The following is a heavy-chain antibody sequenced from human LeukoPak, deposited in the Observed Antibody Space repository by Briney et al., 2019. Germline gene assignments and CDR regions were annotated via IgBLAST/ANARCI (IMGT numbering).Heavy chain of an antibody. CDR2: IYYSGST. Sequence: WGSLRLSCAASGFTFSNYAMSWVRQAPGKGLEWIGSIYYSGSTYYNPSLKSRVTISVDTSKNQFSLKLSSVTAADTAVYYCASRKLGNDYWGQGTLVTVSS. CDR3: ASRKLGNDY. D-gene: IGHD7-27*01. J-gene: IGHJ4*02. CDR1: GFTFSNYA. V-gene: IGHV4-38-2*01.